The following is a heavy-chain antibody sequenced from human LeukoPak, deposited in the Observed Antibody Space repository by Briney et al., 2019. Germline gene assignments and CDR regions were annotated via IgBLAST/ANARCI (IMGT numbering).Heavy chain of an antibody. CDR3: ARDREVRFDY. CDR2: ITSSSSYI. D-gene: IGHD1-26*01. CDR1: GFTFSSYS. Sequence: GGSLRLSCAASGFTFSSYSMNWVRQAPGKGLEWVSSITSSSSYIYYADSVKGRFTISRDNAKNSLYLQMNSLRAEDTAVYYCARDREVRFDYWGQGTLVTVSS. V-gene: IGHV3-21*01. J-gene: IGHJ4*02.